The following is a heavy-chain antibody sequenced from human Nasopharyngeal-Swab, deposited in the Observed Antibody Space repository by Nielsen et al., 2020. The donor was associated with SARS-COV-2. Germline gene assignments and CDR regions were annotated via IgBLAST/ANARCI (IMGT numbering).Heavy chain of an antibody. J-gene: IGHJ3*02. D-gene: IGHD1-26*01. CDR2: TSGSGGST. CDR1: GFTFSNYA. V-gene: IGHV3-23*01. CDR3: AKDESGYTGTYGALDI. Sequence: GESLKISCAASGFTFSNYAMNWVRQAPGKGLEWVSTTSGSGGSTYYADSVKGRLTISRDNSWTTLYLEMNSLRAEDTAVYYCAKDESGYTGTYGALDIWGQGTMVTVSS.